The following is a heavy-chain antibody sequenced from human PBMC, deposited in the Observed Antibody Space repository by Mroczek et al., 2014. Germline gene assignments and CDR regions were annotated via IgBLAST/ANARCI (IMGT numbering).Heavy chain of an antibody. J-gene: IGHJ4*02. CDR2: IYYSGST. CDR3: ARLPTGKDRGGLY. CDR1: GGSISSSSYY. V-gene: IGHV4-39*01. Sequence: VQLVESGPGLVKPSETLSLTCTVSGGSISSSSYYWGWIRQPPGKGLEWIGSIYYSGSTYYNPSLKSRVTISVDTSKNQFSLKLSSVTAADTAVYYCARLPTGKDRGGLYWGQGTLVTVSS. D-gene: IGHD1-1*01.